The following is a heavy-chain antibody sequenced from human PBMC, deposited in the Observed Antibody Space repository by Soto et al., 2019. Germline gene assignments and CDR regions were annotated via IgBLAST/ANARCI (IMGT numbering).Heavy chain of an antibody. D-gene: IGHD5-18*01. CDR1: GGFFSDYY. Sequence: ETLSLTCAVYGGFFSDYYWSWIRPPPGKGLEWIGEINHSGRTNYNPSLKSRVTISVDTSKNQFSLKLNSVTAADTAVYYCARTGYSYGQWGGAFDIWGQGTMVTLSS. J-gene: IGHJ3*02. V-gene: IGHV4-34*01. CDR3: ARTGYSYGQWGGAFDI. CDR2: INHSGRT.